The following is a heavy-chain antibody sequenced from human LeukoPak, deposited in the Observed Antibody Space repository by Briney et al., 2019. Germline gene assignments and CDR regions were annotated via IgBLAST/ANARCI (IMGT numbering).Heavy chain of an antibody. CDR1: GFTFSSYA. CDR2: ISGSGGSM. CDR3: AREEAIAAGGTFFDY. D-gene: IGHD6-13*01. J-gene: IGHJ4*02. Sequence: PGGSLRLSCAASGFTFSSYAMSWVRQAPGKGLGWVSAISGSGGSMYYADSVKGRFTISRDKSKNTLHLQMNSLRAEDTAVYYCAREEAIAAGGTFFDYWGQGTLVTVSS. V-gene: IGHV3-23*01.